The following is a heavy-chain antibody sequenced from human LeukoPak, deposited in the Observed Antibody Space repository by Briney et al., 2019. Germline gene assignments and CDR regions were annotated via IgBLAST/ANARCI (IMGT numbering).Heavy chain of an antibody. Sequence: GGSLRLSCAASGFTFSNYWMNWVRQVPGKGLMWVSRINGDGNRLNYADSVKGRFTISRDNAKNTLYLQMNSLRAEDSAVYYCAAGPAGNGHLSSYWGQGTRVTVSS. CDR1: GFTFSNYW. J-gene: IGHJ4*02. CDR3: AAGPAGNGHLSSY. CDR2: INGDGNRL. D-gene: IGHD1-1*01. V-gene: IGHV3-74*01.